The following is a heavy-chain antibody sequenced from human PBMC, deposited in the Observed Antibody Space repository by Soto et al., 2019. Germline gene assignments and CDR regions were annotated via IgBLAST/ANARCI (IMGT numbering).Heavy chain of an antibody. CDR3: ARKGGFYAFDI. D-gene: IGHD2-15*01. Sequence: EVQLVESGGGLVQPGGSLRLSCAASGFTFSSYAMHWVRQAPGKGLEYVSAISSNGGSTYYANSVKGRFTISRDNSKNTLYLQMGSLRAEDMAVYYCARKGGFYAFDIWGQGTMVTVSS. CDR2: ISSNGGST. J-gene: IGHJ3*02. CDR1: GFTFSSYA. V-gene: IGHV3-64*01.